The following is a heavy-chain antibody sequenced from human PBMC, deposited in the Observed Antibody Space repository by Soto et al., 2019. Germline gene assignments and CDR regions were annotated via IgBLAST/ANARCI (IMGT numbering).Heavy chain of an antibody. CDR3: ASTSIAANDAFDI. CDR1: GFTFSSYA. J-gene: IGHJ3*02. V-gene: IGHV3-30-3*01. CDR2: ISYDGSNK. Sequence: QVQLVESGGGVVQPGRSLRLSCAASGFTFSSYAMHWVRQAPGKGLEWVAVISYDGSNKYYADSVKGRFTISRDNSKNTLYLQMNSLRAEDTAVYYCASTSIAANDAFDIWGQGTMVTVSS. D-gene: IGHD6-6*01.